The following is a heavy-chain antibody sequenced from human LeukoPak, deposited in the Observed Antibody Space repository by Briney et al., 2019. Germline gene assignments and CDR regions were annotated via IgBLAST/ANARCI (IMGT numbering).Heavy chain of an antibody. CDR2: IKDDGSAK. Sequence: PGGSLRLSCAASGFTFSSSWMSWLRQAPGKGLEWVADIKDDGSAKYYVDSVKGRFTISRDNSKNSLYLQMNSLRAEDTALYYCAKAQSIAARQAYYYYYMDVWGKGTTVTVSS. D-gene: IGHD6-6*01. J-gene: IGHJ6*03. CDR3: AKAQSIAARQAYYYYYMDV. V-gene: IGHV3-7*03. CDR1: GFTFSSSW.